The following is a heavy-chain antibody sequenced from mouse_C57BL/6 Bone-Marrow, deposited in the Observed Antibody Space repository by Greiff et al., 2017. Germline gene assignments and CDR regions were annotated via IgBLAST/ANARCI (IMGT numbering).Heavy chain of an antibody. CDR2: INPSNGGT. J-gene: IGHJ3*01. D-gene: IGHD2-1*01. CDR3: AREGGNTLGFAY. CDR1: GYTFTSYW. Sequence: QVQLQQPGPELVKPGASVKLSCKASGYTFTSYWMHWVKQRPGQGLEWIGNINPSNGGTNYNEKFKSKATLTVDKSSSTAYMQLSSLTSEDSAVYYCAREGGNTLGFAYWGQGTLVTVSA. V-gene: IGHV1-53*01.